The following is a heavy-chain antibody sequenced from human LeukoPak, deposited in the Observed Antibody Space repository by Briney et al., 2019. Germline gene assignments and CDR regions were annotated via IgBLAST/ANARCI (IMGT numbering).Heavy chain of an antibody. J-gene: IGHJ4*02. V-gene: IGHV3-23*01. D-gene: IGHD3-22*01. Sequence: PGGSLRLSCAASGFTFSSYAMSWVRQPPGKGLEWVSAISGSGGSTYYADSVKGRFTISRDNSKNTLYLQMNSLRAEDTAVYYCAKEIYYYDSSGYYYGYFDYWGQGTLVTVSS. CDR2: ISGSGGST. CDR3: AKEIYYYDSSGYYYGYFDY. CDR1: GFTFSSYA.